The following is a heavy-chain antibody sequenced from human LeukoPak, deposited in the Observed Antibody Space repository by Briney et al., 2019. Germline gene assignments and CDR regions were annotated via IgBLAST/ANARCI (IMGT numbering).Heavy chain of an antibody. CDR2: MNPNSGNT. V-gene: IGHV1-8*01. CDR3: ARGSIGDGYDWGYFDY. J-gene: IGHJ4*02. D-gene: IGHD5-12*01. CDR1: GYTFTSYD. Sequence: ASVKVSCKASGYTFTSYDINWVRQATGQGLEWMGWMNPNSGNTGYAQKLQGRVTMTRNTSISTAYMELSSLRSEDTAVYYCARGSIGDGYDWGYFDYWGQGTLVTVSS.